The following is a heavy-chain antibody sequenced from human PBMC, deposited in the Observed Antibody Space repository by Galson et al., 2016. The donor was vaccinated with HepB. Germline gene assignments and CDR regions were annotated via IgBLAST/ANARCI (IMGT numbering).Heavy chain of an antibody. V-gene: IGHV3-53*05. J-gene: IGHJ4*02. D-gene: IGHD2-15*01. CDR1: GFTVFSSY. Sequence: SLRLSCAASGFTVFSSYMGWVRQAPGKGLEWVSVIFGDDRTNYADSVKGRFSISRDNSKNTLYVQMNSLRAEDTALYYCARDRCSGGTCALGTVDYWGQGTLITVSS. CDR3: ARDRCSGGTCALGTVDY. CDR2: IFGDDRT.